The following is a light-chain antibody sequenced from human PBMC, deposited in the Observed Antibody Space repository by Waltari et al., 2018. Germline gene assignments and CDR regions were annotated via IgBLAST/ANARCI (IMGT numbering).Light chain of an antibody. CDR3: HQYYSSPWT. CDR2: WAS. Sequence: DIVMTQSPDSLAVSLGERATINCKYSQSVLYSSNHKNCLAWYQQKPGQPPKLLIYWASTRESGVPDRFSGSGSGTDFTLTISSLQAEDVAVYYCHQYYSSPWTFGQGTKVEI. CDR1: QSVLYSSNHKNC. V-gene: IGKV4-1*01. J-gene: IGKJ1*01.